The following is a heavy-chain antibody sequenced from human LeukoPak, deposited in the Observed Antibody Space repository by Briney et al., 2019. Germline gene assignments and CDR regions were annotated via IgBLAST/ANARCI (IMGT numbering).Heavy chain of an antibody. V-gene: IGHV4-34*01. CDR2: INHSGST. CDR1: GGSFSGYY. Sequence: SETLSLTCAVYGGSFSGYYWSWIRQPPGKGLEWIGEINHSGSTNYNPSLKSRVTISVDTSKNQFSLKLSSVTAADTAVYYCARHGATVPDFDYWGQGTLVTVSS. D-gene: IGHD4-17*01. J-gene: IGHJ4*02. CDR3: ARHGATVPDFDY.